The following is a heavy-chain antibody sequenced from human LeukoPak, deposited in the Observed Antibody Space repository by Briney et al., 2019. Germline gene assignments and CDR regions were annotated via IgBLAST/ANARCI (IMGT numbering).Heavy chain of an antibody. V-gene: IGHV3-7*03. Sequence: GWSLRLSCAASGFTFSSYWMSWVRQAPGKGLEGVANIKQDGSEKYYVDSVKGRFTISRDNAKNSLYLQMNSLRAEDTAVYYCARDSPNYYGSGSFLDYWGQGTLVTVSS. CDR3: ARDSPNYYGSGSFLDY. CDR2: IKQDGSEK. CDR1: GFTFSSYW. D-gene: IGHD3-10*01. J-gene: IGHJ4*02.